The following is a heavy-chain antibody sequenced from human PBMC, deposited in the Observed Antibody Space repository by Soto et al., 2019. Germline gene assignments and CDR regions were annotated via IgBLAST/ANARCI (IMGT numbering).Heavy chain of an antibody. D-gene: IGHD5-12*01. J-gene: IGHJ4*02. CDR1: GFTFSSYA. V-gene: IGHV3-23*01. CDR3: AKKIERATIKAPYFDY. Sequence: GGSLRLSCAASGFTFSSYAMSWVRQAPGKGLEWVSAISGSGGSTYYAYSVKGRFNISRENSKNTLYLQMNSLRAEDTAVYYGAKKIERATIKAPYFDYWGQGTLVPVS. CDR2: ISGSGGST.